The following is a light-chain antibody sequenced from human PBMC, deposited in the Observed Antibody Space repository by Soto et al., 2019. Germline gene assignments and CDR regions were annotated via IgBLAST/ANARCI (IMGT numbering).Light chain of an antibody. CDR3: QQYGSSPFT. J-gene: IGKJ3*01. V-gene: IGKV3-20*01. CDR1: QSVGSIY. CDR2: GAS. Sequence: DIVLTQSPGTLSLSPGERATLSCRASQSVGSIYLAWYQQKYGQAPRLLIHGASNRASGIPDRFSGSGSGTDFTLTISRLEPEDFAVYYCQQYGSSPFTFGPGTKVDIK.